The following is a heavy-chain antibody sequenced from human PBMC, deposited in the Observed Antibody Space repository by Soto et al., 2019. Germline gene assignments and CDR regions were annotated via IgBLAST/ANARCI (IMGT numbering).Heavy chain of an antibody. CDR3: ARRIVGASAFDF. D-gene: IGHD1-26*01. Sequence: QVQLQESGPGLVRPSETLSLTCSVSGSSVNSGNYYWSWIRQPPGRGLEWIGYVYKSGSANYNLSLNTRLTTSVDTAKNEFSLNLRSVTAADTAVYYCARRIVGASAFDFWGQGTLVRVSS. CDR1: GSSVNSGNYY. J-gene: IGHJ4*02. CDR2: VYKSGSA. V-gene: IGHV4-61*01.